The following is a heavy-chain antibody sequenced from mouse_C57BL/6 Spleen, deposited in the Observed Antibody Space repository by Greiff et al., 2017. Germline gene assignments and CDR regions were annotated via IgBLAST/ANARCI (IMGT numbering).Heavy chain of an antibody. V-gene: IGHV1-54*01. CDR1: GYAFTNYL. CDR2: INPGSGGT. D-gene: IGHD1-1*01. Sequence: QVQLQQSGAELVRPGTSVKVSCKASGYAFTNYLIEWVKQRPGQGLEWIGVINPGSGGTNYNEKFKGKATLTADKSSSTAYMQLSSLTSEDSAVXFCARDYGSSSYFDYWGQGTTLTVSS. CDR3: ARDYGSSSYFDY. J-gene: IGHJ2*01.